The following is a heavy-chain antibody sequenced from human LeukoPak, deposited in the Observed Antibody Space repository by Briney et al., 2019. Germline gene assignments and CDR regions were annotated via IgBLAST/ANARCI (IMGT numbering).Heavy chain of an antibody. CDR2: IIPIFGTA. V-gene: IGHV1-69*06. Sequence: GSSVKVSCKASGDTFSSYAISWVRQTPGQGLEWMGGIIPIFGTANYAQKFQGRVTITADKSTSTAYMELNSGRSEDTAVYYCARADVSGSYLRFDYWGQGPLVTVSS. CDR1: GDTFSSYA. D-gene: IGHD3-10*01. J-gene: IGHJ4*02. CDR3: ARADVSGSYLRFDY.